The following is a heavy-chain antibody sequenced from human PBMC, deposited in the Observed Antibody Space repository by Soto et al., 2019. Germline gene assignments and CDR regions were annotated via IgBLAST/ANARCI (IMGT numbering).Heavy chain of an antibody. CDR3: ARDYYDSSGYPGADY. CDR2: ISLYSDGT. Sequence: GASVKVSCKTSGYTFSNYGITWVRQAPGQPLEWLGWISLYSDGTNYAQKFQGRVSMTTDTSTTTAYMELRSLRSDDTAVYYCARDYYDSSGYPGADYWGQGTLVTVSS. J-gene: IGHJ4*02. CDR1: GYTFSNYG. D-gene: IGHD3-22*01. V-gene: IGHV1-18*01.